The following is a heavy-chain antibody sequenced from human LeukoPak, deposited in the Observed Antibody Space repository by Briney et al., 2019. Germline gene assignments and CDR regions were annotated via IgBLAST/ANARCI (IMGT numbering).Heavy chain of an antibody. CDR1: GYSFTGYY. CDR3: ATPQSVSSRYFRS. V-gene: IGHV1-2*02. D-gene: IGHD3-9*01. J-gene: IGHJ5*02. CDR2: INPYSGGT. Sequence: ASVKVSCKASGYSFTGYYMHWVRQAPGQGLEWMGWINPYSGGTNYAQNFQGRVTMTSSTSINTAYMELSSLRSDDTAVYYCATPQSVSSRYFRSWGQGTLVTVSS.